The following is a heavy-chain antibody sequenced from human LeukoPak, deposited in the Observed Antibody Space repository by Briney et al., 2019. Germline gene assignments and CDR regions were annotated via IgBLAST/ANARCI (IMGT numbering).Heavy chain of an antibody. D-gene: IGHD1-26*01. V-gene: IGHV4-39*07. J-gene: IGHJ5*02. CDR1: GDTMIYNNFY. Sequence: PSGTLSLTCTGSGDTMIYNNFYWGWTRQSPQKGVEWIASIYYNGKSLYNPSLRSRVTISLDAPKNQIFLKLSSVTAADTAVYYCTKDSFGAVRDSWGRGILVNVSS. CDR2: IYYNGKS. CDR3: TKDSFGAVRDS.